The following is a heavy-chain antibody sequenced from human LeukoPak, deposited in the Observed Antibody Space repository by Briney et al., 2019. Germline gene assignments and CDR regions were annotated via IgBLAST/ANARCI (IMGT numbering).Heavy chain of an antibody. V-gene: IGHV3-23*01. CDR2: ISGSGGST. Sequence: GGSLRLSCAASGFTFSSYAMSWVRQAPGKGLEWVSAISGSGGSTYYADSVKGRFTISRDNSKNTLYLQMSSLRAEDTAVYYCAKDLEEAVAGTWDYWGQGTLVTVSS. CDR3: AKDLEEAVAGTWDY. J-gene: IGHJ4*02. CDR1: GFTFSSYA. D-gene: IGHD6-19*01.